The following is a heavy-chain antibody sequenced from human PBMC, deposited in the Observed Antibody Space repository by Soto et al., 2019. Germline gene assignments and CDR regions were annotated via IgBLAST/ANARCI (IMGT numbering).Heavy chain of an antibody. CDR1: GYTFTSYG. V-gene: IGHV1-18*01. CDR3: ARSRMVRGVGAFDI. Sequence: ASVKVSCKASGYTFTSYGISWVRQAPGQGLEWMGWISAYNGNTNYAQKLQGRVTMTTDTSTSTAYMELRSLRSDDTAVYYCARSRMVRGVGAFDIWGQGTIVTVSS. D-gene: IGHD3-10*01. J-gene: IGHJ3*02. CDR2: ISAYNGNT.